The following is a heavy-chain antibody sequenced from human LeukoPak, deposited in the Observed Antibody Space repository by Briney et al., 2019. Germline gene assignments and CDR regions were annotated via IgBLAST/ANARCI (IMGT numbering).Heavy chain of an antibody. CDR3: ARLRYSNRNDAFDI. CDR2: ISSSSSYI. J-gene: IGHJ3*02. V-gene: IGHV3-21*01. Sequence: GGSLRLSCAASGFTFSSYSMNWVRQAPGKGLEWVSSISSSSSYIYYADSVKGRFTISRDNAKNSLYLQMNSLRAEDTAVYYCARLRYSNRNDAFDIWGQGTMVTVSS. D-gene: IGHD4-11*01. CDR1: GFTFSSYS.